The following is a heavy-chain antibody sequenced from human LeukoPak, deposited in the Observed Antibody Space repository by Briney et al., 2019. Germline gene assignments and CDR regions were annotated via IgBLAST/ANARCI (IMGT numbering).Heavy chain of an antibody. CDR2: INPNSGGT. V-gene: IGHV1-2*02. CDR3: ARVRQQLVLSPFGY. D-gene: IGHD6-13*01. Sequence: ASVKVSCTASGYTFTGYYMHWVRQAPGQGLEWMGWINPNSGGTNYAQKFQGRVTMTRDTSISTAYMELSRLRADDTAVYYCARVRQQLVLSPFGYWGQGTLVTVSS. J-gene: IGHJ4*02. CDR1: GYTFTGYY.